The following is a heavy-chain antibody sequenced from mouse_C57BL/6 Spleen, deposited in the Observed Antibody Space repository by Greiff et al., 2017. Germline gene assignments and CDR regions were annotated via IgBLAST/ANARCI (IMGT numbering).Heavy chain of an antibody. D-gene: IGHD1-1*01. Sequence: QVQLQQSGAELVRPGSSVKLSCKASGYTFTSYWMDWVKQRPGQGLEWIGNIYPSDSETHYNQKFKDKATLTVDKSSSTAYMQLSSLTSEDSAVYYCARGDYGSSYAYWGQGTLVTVSA. J-gene: IGHJ3*01. V-gene: IGHV1-61*01. CDR3: ARGDYGSSYAY. CDR1: GYTFTSYW. CDR2: IYPSDSET.